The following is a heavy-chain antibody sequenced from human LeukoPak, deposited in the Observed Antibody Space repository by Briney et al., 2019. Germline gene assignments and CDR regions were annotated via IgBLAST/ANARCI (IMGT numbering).Heavy chain of an antibody. CDR3: ARSTDVDIVATIRFEEFFDY. Sequence: PSETLSLTCTVSGGSISSSSYYWGWIRQPPGKGLEWIGSIYHSGSTYYNPSLKSRVTISVDTSKNQFSLKLSSVTAADTAVYYCARSTDVDIVATIRFEEFFDYWGQGTLVTVSS. J-gene: IGHJ4*02. D-gene: IGHD5-12*01. CDR2: IYHSGST. V-gene: IGHV4-39*07. CDR1: GGSISSSSYY.